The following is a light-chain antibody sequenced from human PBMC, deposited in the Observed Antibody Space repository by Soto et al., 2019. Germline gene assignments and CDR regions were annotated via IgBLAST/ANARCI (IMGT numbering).Light chain of an antibody. V-gene: IGLV1-36*01. CDR3: AAWDDRLNGRV. CDR1: SSNIGNNA. J-gene: IGLJ1*01. Sequence: QSVLTQPPSVSEAPRQRVTISCSGSSSNIGNNAVNWYQQLPGKAPKLLIYSDDLLPSGVSDRFSGSKSGTSASLAISGLQSDDEADYYCAAWDDRLNGRVFGTGTKVTVL. CDR2: SDD.